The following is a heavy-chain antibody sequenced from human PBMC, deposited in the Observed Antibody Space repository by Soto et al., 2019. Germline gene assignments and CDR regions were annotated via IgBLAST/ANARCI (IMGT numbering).Heavy chain of an antibody. D-gene: IGHD4-17*01. J-gene: IGHJ2*01. CDR1: GFTFSSYG. Sequence: GGSLRLSCAASGFTFSSYGMHWVRQAPGKGLEWVAVIWYDGSNKYYADSVKGRFTISRDNSKNTLYLQMNSLRAEDTAVYYCARDTQDYGDYVTWYFELWGRGTLVTVSS. CDR3: ARDTQDYGDYVTWYFEL. V-gene: IGHV3-33*01. CDR2: IWYDGSNK.